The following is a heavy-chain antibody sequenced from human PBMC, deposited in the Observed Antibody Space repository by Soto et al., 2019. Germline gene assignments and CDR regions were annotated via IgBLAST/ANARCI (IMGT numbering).Heavy chain of an antibody. Sequence: EVQLVESGGGLVQPGGSLRLSCAASGFTVSSNYMSWVRQAPGKGLERVSIIYSGGTTYYADSLKGRFTISRDNSTNTLYLQMNSLRAEDTAVYYCARAGISQAAAGSLDCCPIDSWGQGTLVTVSS. V-gene: IGHV3-66*01. CDR1: GFTVSSNY. CDR3: ARAGISQAAAGSLDCCPIDS. CDR2: IYSGGTT. D-gene: IGHD6-13*01. J-gene: IGHJ4*02.